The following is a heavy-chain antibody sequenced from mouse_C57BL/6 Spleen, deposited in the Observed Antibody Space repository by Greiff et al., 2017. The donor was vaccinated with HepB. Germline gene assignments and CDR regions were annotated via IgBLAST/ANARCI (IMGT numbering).Heavy chain of an antibody. Sequence: VQLQQSGAELVRPGASVTLSCKASGYTFTDYEMHWVKQTPVHGLEWIGAIDPETGGTAYNQKFKGKAILTADKSSSTAYMELRSLTSEDSAVYYCTRQCNYLYYYAMDYWGQGTSVTVSS. CDR2: IDPETGGT. V-gene: IGHV1-15*01. CDR3: TRQCNYLYYYAMDY. CDR1: GYTFTDYE. J-gene: IGHJ4*01. D-gene: IGHD2-1*01.